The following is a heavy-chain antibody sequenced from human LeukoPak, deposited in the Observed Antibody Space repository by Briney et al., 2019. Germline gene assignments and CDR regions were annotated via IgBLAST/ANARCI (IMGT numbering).Heavy chain of an antibody. Sequence: GGSLRLSCAASGFTFSNYGMHWVRQAPGKGLEWVSVIYSGGSTYYADSVKGRFTISRDNSKNTLYLQMNSLRAEDTAVYYCTTIKPRAFDIWGQGTMVTVSS. CDR3: TTIKPRAFDI. D-gene: IGHD5-24*01. CDR2: IYSGGST. CDR1: GFTFSNYG. V-gene: IGHV3-66*01. J-gene: IGHJ3*02.